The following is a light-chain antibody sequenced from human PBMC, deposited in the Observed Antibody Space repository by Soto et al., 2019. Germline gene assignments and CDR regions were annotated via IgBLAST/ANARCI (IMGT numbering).Light chain of an antibody. CDR1: GSDVGGSKF. CDR2: EVS. J-gene: IGLJ1*01. CDR3: SPYRSPRGQV. V-gene: IGLV2-14*01. Sequence: QSVLAQPASVSGSPGQSITISCTGTGSDVGGSKFVSWYQHHPGKAPKLLISEVSHRPSGVSIRFSGSKSDNTASLTISGLQAEDEADYYCSPYRSPRGQVFGSGTKVTVL.